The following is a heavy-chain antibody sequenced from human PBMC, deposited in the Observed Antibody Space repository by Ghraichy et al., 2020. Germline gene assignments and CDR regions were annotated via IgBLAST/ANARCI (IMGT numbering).Heavy chain of an antibody. CDR3: ARDLGYCSGGTCYSVFDY. Sequence: GESLRLSCSASGFTFSNYWMTWVRQAPGKGLEWVANIEHDGSERNYVDSVKGRFTISRDNAKNSLYLQLNSLRAEDTAVYFCARDLGYCSGGTCYSVFDYWGQGTLVTVSS. J-gene: IGHJ4*02. D-gene: IGHD2-15*01. V-gene: IGHV3-7*01. CDR1: GFTFSNYW. CDR2: IEHDGSER.